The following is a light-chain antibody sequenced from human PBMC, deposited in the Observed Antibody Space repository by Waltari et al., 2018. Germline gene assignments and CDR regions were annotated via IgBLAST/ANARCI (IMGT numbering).Light chain of an antibody. V-gene: IGLV1-47*01. J-gene: IGLJ3*02. CDR2: KNT. CDR1: SSNIGSNY. Sequence: QSVLTQPPSASGTPGQKVTISCNGSSSNIGSNYVYWYQPLPGTAHKLLLFKNTQRPSGVRDRFSDSKSGTSSSLASKGRRSEDGADYYCAAGDDSLSGLVLGGGTKGTVL. CDR3: AAGDDSLSGLV.